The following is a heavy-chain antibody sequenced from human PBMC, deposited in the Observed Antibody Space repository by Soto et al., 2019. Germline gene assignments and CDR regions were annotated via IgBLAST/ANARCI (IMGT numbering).Heavy chain of an antibody. V-gene: IGHV4-59*01. CDR2: IYYSGST. J-gene: IGHJ5*02. CDR1: GGSISSYY. CDR3: ARGHAVAGAGWWFDP. D-gene: IGHD6-19*01. Sequence: PSETLSLTCTVSGGSISSYYWSWIRQPPGKGLEWIGYIYYSGSTNYNPSLKSRVTISVDTSKKQFSLKLNSVTAADTAVYYCARGHAVAGAGWWFDPWGPGTLVTVSS.